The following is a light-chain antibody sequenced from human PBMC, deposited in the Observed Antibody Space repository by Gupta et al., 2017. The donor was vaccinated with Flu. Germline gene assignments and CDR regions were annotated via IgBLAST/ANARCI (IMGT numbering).Light chain of an antibody. CDR1: QTVTNSR. CDR3: QQYDRSPIT. CDR2: GAS. V-gene: IGKV3-20*01. J-gene: IGKJ5*01. Sequence: EIVFTQSPGPLSLSPGERATLSCSASQTVTNSRFAWYQQKPGQAPKLLIHGASSRATGIPDRFSGSGSGTDFTLTISRQEPEDFAVYYCQQYDRSPITFGQGTRLDNK.